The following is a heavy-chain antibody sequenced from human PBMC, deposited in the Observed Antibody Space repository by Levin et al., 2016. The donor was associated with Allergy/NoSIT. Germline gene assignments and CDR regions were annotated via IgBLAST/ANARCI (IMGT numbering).Heavy chain of an antibody. CDR3: AKEGNPLEFWSAFDI. CDR1: GIIFNNYA. CDR2: ISFDGKNQ. J-gene: IGHJ3*02. V-gene: IGHV3-30*18. Sequence: GESLKISCTVSGIIFNNYAIHWVRQAPGKGLEWVAVISFDGKNQHYADSVKGRFTISRDDAQKTVYLEMRTLRGEDTALYYCAKEGNPLEFWSAFDIWGQGTMVTVSS. D-gene: IGHD3-3*01.